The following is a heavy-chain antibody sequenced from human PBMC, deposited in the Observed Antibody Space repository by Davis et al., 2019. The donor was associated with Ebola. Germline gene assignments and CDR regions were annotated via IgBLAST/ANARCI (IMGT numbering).Heavy chain of an antibody. CDR1: GFTFSSYE. Sequence: GESLKISCAASGFTFSSYEMNWVRQAPGKGLEWVSYISSSGSTIYYADSVKGRFTISRDNAKNSLYLQMNSLRAEETAVYYCAREPITPDCSGGSCYYYYYGMDVWGQGTTVTVSS. V-gene: IGHV3-48*03. CDR3: AREPITPDCSGGSCYYYYYGMDV. D-gene: IGHD2-15*01. J-gene: IGHJ6*02. CDR2: ISSSGSTI.